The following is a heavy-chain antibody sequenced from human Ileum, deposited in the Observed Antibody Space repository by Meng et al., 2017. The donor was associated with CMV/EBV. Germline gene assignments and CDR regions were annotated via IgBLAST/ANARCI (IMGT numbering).Heavy chain of an antibody. Sequence: SETLSLTCNVSGGSINTYYWTWIRQPPGKGLEWIGYISYIDYTSYNPSLKSRVAISKDTPKNQFFLNPRSVTAADTAVYYCTRGFPGGGHAVFSDYWGLGTLVTVSS. CDR2: ISYIDYT. J-gene: IGHJ4*02. CDR3: TRGFPGGGHAVFSDY. V-gene: IGHV4-59*01. CDR1: GGSINTYY. D-gene: IGHD2-2*01.